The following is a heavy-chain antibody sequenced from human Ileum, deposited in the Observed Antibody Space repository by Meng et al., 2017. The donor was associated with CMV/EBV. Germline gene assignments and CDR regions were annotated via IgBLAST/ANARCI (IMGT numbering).Heavy chain of an antibody. D-gene: IGHD2-2*01. V-gene: IGHV4-61*08. CDR1: SGSVSSYAYY. CDR2: DYHTGTT. Sequence: SETLSLTCTVPSGSVSSYAYYWNWIRQPPGKGLEWIGFDYHTGTTSYNPSLKSRVTMSVETSKNQFSLKLSSVTAADTAVYYCARMNQLLSYGFDIWGQGALVTVSS. CDR3: ARMNQLLSYGFDI. J-gene: IGHJ3*02.